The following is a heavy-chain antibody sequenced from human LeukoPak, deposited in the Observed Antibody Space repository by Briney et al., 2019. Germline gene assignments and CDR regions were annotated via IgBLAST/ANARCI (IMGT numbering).Heavy chain of an antibody. V-gene: IGHV4-4*07. D-gene: IGHD6-19*01. Sequence: SETLSLTCAVSGGSIINNYWSWIRQPAGKGLEWIGRIYSSGSANYSPSLKSRVSMSIDTSYYQLSLNLTSVTAADTALYFCAKDVRYASGWSAPESWGQGTLVTVSS. J-gene: IGHJ5*02. CDR1: GGSIINNY. CDR2: IYSSGSA. CDR3: AKDVRYASGWSAPES.